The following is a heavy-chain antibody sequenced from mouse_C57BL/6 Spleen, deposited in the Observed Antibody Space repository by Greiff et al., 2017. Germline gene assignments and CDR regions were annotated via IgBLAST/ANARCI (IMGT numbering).Heavy chain of an antibody. V-gene: IGHV1-47*01. J-gene: IGHJ2*01. CDR1: GYTFTTYP. Sequence: VQLQESGAELVKPGASVKMSCKASGYTFTTYPIEWMKQNHGKSLEWIGNFHPYNDATKYNEKLKGKATLTVEKSYSTVYLELSRLTSDDSTVYYCARRSYYDYYLDYWGQGTTLTVSS. D-gene: IGHD2-4*01. CDR2: FHPYNDAT. CDR3: ARRSYYDYYLDY.